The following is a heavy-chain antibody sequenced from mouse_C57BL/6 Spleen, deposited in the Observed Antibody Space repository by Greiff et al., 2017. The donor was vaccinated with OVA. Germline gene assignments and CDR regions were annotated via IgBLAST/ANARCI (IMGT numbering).Heavy chain of an antibody. D-gene: IGHD2-4*01. CDR3: AIYYDYDDAMDY. CDR2: IYPGSGST. Sequence: QVQLQQPGAELVKPGASVKMSCKASGYTFTSYWITWVKQRPGQGLEWIGDIYPGSGSTNYNEKFKGKATLTVDTSSSTAYMELHSLTSEDSAVYFCAIYYDYDDAMDYWGQGTSVTVSS. J-gene: IGHJ4*01. V-gene: IGHV1-55*01. CDR1: GYTFTSYW.